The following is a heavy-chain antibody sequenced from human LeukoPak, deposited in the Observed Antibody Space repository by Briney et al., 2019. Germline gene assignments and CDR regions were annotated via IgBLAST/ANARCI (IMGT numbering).Heavy chain of an antibody. CDR1: GFTFSSYA. CDR3: AREITMIVVVTVNWFDP. D-gene: IGHD3-22*01. CDR2: ISYDGSNK. V-gene: IGHV3-30-3*01. J-gene: IGHJ5*02. Sequence: QTGGSLRLSCAASGFTFSSYAMHWVRQAPGKGLEWVAVISYDGSNKYYADSVKGRFTISRDNSKNTLYLQMNSLRAEDTAVYYCAREITMIVVVTVNWFDPWGQGTLVTVSS.